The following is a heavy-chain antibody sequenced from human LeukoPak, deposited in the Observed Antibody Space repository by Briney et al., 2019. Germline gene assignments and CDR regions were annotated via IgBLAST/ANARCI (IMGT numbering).Heavy chain of an antibody. CDR3: AKSTRITMIVGVVRDAFDI. CDR2: IIGSGGST. V-gene: IGHV3-23*01. J-gene: IGHJ3*02. Sequence: GGSLRLSCAASGFTFSTYAMSWVRQAPGKGLEWVSAIIGSGGSTYYADSVKGRFTISRDNSKNTLYLQMNSLRAEDTAVYYCAKSTRITMIVGVVRDAFDIWGQRTMVTVSS. CDR1: GFTFSTYA. D-gene: IGHD3-22*01.